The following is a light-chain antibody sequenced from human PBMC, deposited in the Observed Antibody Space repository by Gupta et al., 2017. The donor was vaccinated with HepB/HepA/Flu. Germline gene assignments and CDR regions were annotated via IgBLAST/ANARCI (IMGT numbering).Light chain of an antibody. CDR2: GAS. CDR1: QSVNSN. Sequence: MVMTQSLATLAMVPGERGTLSCRTRQSVNSNLALYRQKHGPAPRLILLGASTRSTGVPARSSGSGSGIDFALTISSLHSEAVAVYTCQEYNNWPTWTFGQGTKVEIK. CDR3: QEYNNWPTWT. J-gene: IGKJ1*01. V-gene: IGKV3-15*01.